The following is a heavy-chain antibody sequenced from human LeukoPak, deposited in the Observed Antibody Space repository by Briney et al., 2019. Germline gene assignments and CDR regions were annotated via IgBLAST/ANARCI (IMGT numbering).Heavy chain of an antibody. V-gene: IGHV3-11*04. J-gene: IGHJ4*02. CDR1: GFTFSDYY. D-gene: IGHD3-3*01. CDR2: ISSSGSTI. Sequence: PGGSLRLSCAASGFTFSDYYMSWIRQAPGQGLEWVSYISSSGSTIYYADSVKGRFTISRDNAKNSLYLQMNSLRAEDTAVYYCARERFWSGYHIDYWGQGTLVTVSS. CDR3: ARERFWSGYHIDY.